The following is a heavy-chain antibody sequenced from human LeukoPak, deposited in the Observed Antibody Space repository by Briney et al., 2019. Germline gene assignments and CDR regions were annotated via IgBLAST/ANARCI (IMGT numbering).Heavy chain of an antibody. CDR1: GYTFTGYY. D-gene: IGHD6-19*01. CDR2: ISAYNGNT. V-gene: IGHV1-18*04. J-gene: IGHJ4*02. CDR3: ARIQWLVQDY. Sequence: GASVKVSCKASGYTFTGYYMHWVRQAPGQGLEWMGWISAYNGNTNYAQKLQGRVTMTTDTSTSTAYMELRSLRSDDTAVYYCARIQWLVQDYWGQGTLVTVSS.